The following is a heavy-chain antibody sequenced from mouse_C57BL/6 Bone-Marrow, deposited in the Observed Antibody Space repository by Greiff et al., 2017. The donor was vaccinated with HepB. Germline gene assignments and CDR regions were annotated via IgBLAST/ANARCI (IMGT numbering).Heavy chain of an antibody. CDR3: ARRRNSLYAMDY. V-gene: IGHV1-63*01. CDR1: GYTFTNYW. Sequence: QVQLKQSGAELVRPGTSVKMSCKASGYTFTNYWIGWAKQRPGHGLEWIGDIYPGGGYTNYNEKFKGKATLTADKSSSTAYMQLSSLTSEDSAVYYCARRRNSLYAMDYWGQGTSVTVSS. J-gene: IGHJ4*01. CDR2: IYPGGGYT.